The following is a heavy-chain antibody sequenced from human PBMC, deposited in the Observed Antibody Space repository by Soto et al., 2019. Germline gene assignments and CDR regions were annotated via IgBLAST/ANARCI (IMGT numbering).Heavy chain of an antibody. V-gene: IGHV1-69*01. CDR3: ARGPSCSGGSCYSAYYYYGMDV. CDR1: GGTFSSYA. CDR2: IIPIFGTA. Sequence: QVQLVQSGAEVKKPGSSVKVSCKASGGTFSSYAISWVRQAPGQGLEWMGGIIPIFGTAIYAQKFQGRVTITADESTSTAYMELSSLRSEDTAVYYCARGPSCSGGSCYSAYYYYGMDVWGQGTTVTVSS. D-gene: IGHD2-15*01. J-gene: IGHJ6*02.